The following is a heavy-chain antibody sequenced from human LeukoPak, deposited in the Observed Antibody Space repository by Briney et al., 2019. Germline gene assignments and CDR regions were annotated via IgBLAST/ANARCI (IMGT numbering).Heavy chain of an antibody. CDR3: ARELGDILTGSGLLDY. D-gene: IGHD3-9*01. J-gene: IGHJ4*02. Sequence: PSETLSLTCTVSGGSVSSGSYYWSWIRQPPGKGLEWIGYIYYSGSTNYNPSLKSRVTISVDTSKNQFSLKLSSVTAADTAVYYCARELGDILTGSGLLDYWGQGTLVTVSS. V-gene: IGHV4-61*01. CDR2: IYYSGST. CDR1: GGSVSSGSYY.